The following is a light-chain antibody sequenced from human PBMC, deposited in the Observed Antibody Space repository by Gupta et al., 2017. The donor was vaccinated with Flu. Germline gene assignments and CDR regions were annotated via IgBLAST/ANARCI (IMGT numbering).Light chain of an antibody. V-gene: IGKV3-15*01. Sequence: EIVMTQSPATLSVSPGERATLSCRASQSISNNLAWYQQKPGQAPRLLIYGASTRATGFPARFSGSGSGTEFTLTISSLQSEDFAIYYCQQYNKWAFGQGTKVEIK. J-gene: IGKJ1*01. CDR2: GAS. CDR1: QSISNN. CDR3: QQYNKWA.